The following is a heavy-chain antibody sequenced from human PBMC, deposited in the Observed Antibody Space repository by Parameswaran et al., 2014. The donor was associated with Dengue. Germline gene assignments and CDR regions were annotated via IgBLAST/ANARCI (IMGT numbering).Heavy chain of an antibody. J-gene: IGHJ4*02. D-gene: IGHD5-24*01. CDR3: ARRARDGYKHFDY. V-gene: IGHV3-11*01. Sequence: VRQAPRKGLEWVPYISSSGSTIYYADSVKGRFTISRDNAKNSLYLQMNSLRAEDTAVYYCARRARDGYKHFDYWGQGTLVTVSS. CDR2: ISSSGSTI.